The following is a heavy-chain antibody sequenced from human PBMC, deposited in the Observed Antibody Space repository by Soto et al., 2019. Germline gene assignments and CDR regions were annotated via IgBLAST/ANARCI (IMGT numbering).Heavy chain of an antibody. CDR2: ISAYNGNT. CDR3: ARVGSMYGITIFGVVYDAFDI. D-gene: IGHD3-3*01. Sequence: GASVKVSCKASGYTFTSYGISWVRQAPGQGLEWMGWISAYNGNTNYAQKLQGRVTMTTDTSTSTAYMELRSLRSDDTAVYYCARVGSMYGITIFGVVYDAFDIWGQGTMVTVSS. J-gene: IGHJ3*02. V-gene: IGHV1-18*01. CDR1: GYTFTSYG.